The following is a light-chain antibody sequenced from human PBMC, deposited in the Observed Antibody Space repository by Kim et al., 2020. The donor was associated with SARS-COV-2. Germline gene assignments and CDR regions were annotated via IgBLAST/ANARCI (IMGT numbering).Light chain of an antibody. CDR3: QQGYSNPLT. Sequence: DIQMTQSTSSLSASVGDRVTITCRASQSISSYLNWYQQRPGKAPNLLIYAASSLQSGAPSRFSGSGSETDFTLTISSLQPEDFAIYYCQQGYSNPLTFGGGTKVDIK. V-gene: IGKV1-39*01. CDR2: AAS. CDR1: QSISSY. J-gene: IGKJ4*01.